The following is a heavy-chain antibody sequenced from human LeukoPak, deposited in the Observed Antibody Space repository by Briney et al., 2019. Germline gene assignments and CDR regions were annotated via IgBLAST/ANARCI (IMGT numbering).Heavy chain of an antibody. CDR3: ARDRGGVEFDY. V-gene: IGHV3-66*02. D-gene: IGHD3-16*01. CDR2: IYSGGST. J-gene: IGHJ4*02. Sequence: GGSLRLSCAASGFTVSSNYMNWVRQAPGKGLEWVSVIYSGGSTYYADSVKGRFTISRDSSKNTLYLQMNSLRAEDTAVYYCARDRGGVEFDYWGQGTLVTVSS. CDR1: GFTVSSNY.